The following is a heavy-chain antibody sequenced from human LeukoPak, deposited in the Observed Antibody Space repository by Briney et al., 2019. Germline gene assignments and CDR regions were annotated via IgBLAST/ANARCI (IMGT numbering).Heavy chain of an antibody. V-gene: IGHV3-15*01. CDR1: GFTFSNAW. CDR2: IKSKTDGGTT. CDR3: ARDSRNRGQQLPNY. J-gene: IGHJ4*02. D-gene: IGHD6-13*01. Sequence: GGSLRLSCAASGFTFSNAWMSWVRQAPGKGLEWVGRIKSKTDGGTTDYAAPVKGRFTISRDDSKNTLYLQMNSLRAEDTAVYYCARDSRNRGQQLPNYWGQGTLVTVSS.